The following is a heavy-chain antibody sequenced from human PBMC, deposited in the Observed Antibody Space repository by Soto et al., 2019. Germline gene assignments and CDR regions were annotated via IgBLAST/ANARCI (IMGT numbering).Heavy chain of an antibody. J-gene: IGHJ3*01. CDR1: GFSLTTSGRG. CDR3: AHRLAMMAAFDV. CDR2: FFWGDDK. D-gene: IGHD3-16*01. V-gene: IGHV2-5*02. Sequence: QITLKESGPTLVKPTQTLTLTCTFSGFSLTTSGRGVGWIRQPPGKALEWLALFFWGDDKRYSPSLKTRLTTSKAPSKNQVLLTMTNMGPEDTATYYCAHRLAMMAAFDVWGQGTVVTVSS.